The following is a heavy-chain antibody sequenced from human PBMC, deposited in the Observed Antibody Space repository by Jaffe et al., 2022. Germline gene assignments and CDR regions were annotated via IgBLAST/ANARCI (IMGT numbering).Heavy chain of an antibody. CDR2: ISSSSSYI. J-gene: IGHJ5*02. D-gene: IGHD3-16*02. Sequence: EVQLVESGGGLVKPGGSLRLSCAASGFTFSSYSMNWVRQAPGKGLEWVSSISSSSSYIYYADSVKGRFTISRDNAKNSLYLQMNSLRAEDTAVYYCARDQAAPPASYYYDYIWGSYRQHNWFDPWGQGTLVTVSS. CDR1: GFTFSSYS. CDR3: ARDQAAPPASYYYDYIWGSYRQHNWFDP. V-gene: IGHV3-21*01.